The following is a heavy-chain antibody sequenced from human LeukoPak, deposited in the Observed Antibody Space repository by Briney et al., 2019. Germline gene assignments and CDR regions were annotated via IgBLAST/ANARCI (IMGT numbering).Heavy chain of an antibody. J-gene: IGHJ4*02. CDR1: GFTFSSNT. CDR2: ISYDGGNE. Sequence: QPGGSLRLSCEASGFTFSSNTMSWVRQAPGKGLEWVAVISYDGGNEYYADSVKGRFTISRDNSRDTLYLQMSSLRAEDTAVYFCARGNYYGSGDSPHYFDFGGQGTLVTVSS. V-gene: IGHV3-30*14. D-gene: IGHD3-10*01. CDR3: ARGNYYGSGDSPHYFDF.